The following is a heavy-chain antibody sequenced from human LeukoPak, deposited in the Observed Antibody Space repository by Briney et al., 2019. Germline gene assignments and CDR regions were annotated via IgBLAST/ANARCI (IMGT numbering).Heavy chain of an antibody. CDR1: GGSISIYY. V-gene: IGHV4-59*01. D-gene: IGHD3-10*01. CDR2: IYNSGSST. CDR3: VRDRELTY. Sequence: PSQTLSLTCTVSGGSISIYYWNWIRQPPGKGLEWIGYIYNSGSSTIYNPSLKSRVTISVDTSKNQFSLRLSSVTAADTAVYFCVRDRELTYWGQGTLVTVSS. J-gene: IGHJ4*02.